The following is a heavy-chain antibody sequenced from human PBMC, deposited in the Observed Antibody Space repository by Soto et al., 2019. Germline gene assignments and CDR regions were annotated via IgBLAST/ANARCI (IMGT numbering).Heavy chain of an antibody. CDR1: GLHISNAW. V-gene: IGHV3-15*07. Sequence: EVQLVESGGGHIQPGGSLRLSCAASGLHISNAWMNWVRQAPGKGLEWVGRIKTKGEGGPTDYPAAVKGRFSVSRDDPQHPLHLRMKGLKIEDSAVYYCTTGSVEGVWGQGTAVIVS. D-gene: IGHD2-15*01. CDR3: TTGSVEGV. CDR2: IKTKGEGGPT. J-gene: IGHJ6*02.